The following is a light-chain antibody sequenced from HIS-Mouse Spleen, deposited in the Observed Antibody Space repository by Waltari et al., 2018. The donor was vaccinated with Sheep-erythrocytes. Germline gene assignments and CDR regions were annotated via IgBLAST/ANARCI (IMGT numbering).Light chain of an antibody. Sequence: SALSQPRSLSGSPGQSVTISCTGTSSDVGGYNYVSCYQQHPGKAPKLMIYEGSKRPSGVSNRFSGSKSGNTASLTISGLQAEDEADYYCCSYAGSYNHVFATGTKVTVL. J-gene: IGLJ1*01. CDR2: EGS. CDR3: CSYAGSYNHV. V-gene: IGLV2-11*01. CDR1: SSDVGGYNY.